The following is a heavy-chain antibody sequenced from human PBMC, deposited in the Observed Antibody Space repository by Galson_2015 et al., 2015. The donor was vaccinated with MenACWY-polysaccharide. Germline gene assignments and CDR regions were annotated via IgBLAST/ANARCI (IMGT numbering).Heavy chain of an antibody. Sequence: SETLSLTCTVSGGSITGSSYYWAWIRQRPGKGLEWIGTIYYNGDTSYYNPSLKSRVTMSVDVPKNQFSLRLRSVTAADTAVYFCARPEGRYFSSGRFFDFWGQGALFTVSS. CDR2: IYYNGDTS. J-gene: IGHJ4*02. D-gene: IGHD3-10*01. V-gene: IGHV4-39*01. CDR3: ARPEGRYFSSGRFFDF. CDR1: GGSITGSSYY.